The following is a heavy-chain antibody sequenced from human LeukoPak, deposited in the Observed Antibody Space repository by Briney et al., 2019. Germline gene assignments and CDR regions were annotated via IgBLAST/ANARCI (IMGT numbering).Heavy chain of an antibody. Sequence: SETLSLTCTVSGGSISSGSYYWGWIRQPAGKGLEWIGRIYTSGSTNYNPSLKSRVTISVDTSKNQFSLKLSSVTAADTAVYYCARGHLLEWLSPHWFDPWGQGTLVTVSS. CDR1: GGSISSGSYY. CDR2: IYTSGST. CDR3: ARGHLLEWLSPHWFDP. D-gene: IGHD3-3*01. V-gene: IGHV4-61*02. J-gene: IGHJ5*02.